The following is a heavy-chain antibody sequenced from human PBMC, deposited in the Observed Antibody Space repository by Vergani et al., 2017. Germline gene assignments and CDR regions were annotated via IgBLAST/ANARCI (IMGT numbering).Heavy chain of an antibody. Sequence: QVQLVQSGAEVKKLGSPVKVSCKASGGTFSSYAISWVRQAPGQGLEWMGVIIPIFGTANYAQKFQGRVTITADESTSTAYMELISLRSEDTAVYYCARESYSYGNWFDPWGQGTLVTVSS. CDR3: ARESYSYGNWFDP. D-gene: IGHD5-18*01. CDR1: GGTFSSYA. V-gene: IGHV1-69*01. J-gene: IGHJ5*02. CDR2: IIPIFGTA.